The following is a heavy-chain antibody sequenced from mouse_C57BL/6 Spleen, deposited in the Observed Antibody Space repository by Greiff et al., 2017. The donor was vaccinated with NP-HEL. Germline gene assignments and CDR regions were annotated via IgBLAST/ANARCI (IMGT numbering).Heavy chain of an antibody. CDR1: GYTFTSYG. CDR2: IYPRSGNT. J-gene: IGHJ4*01. D-gene: IGHD2-5*01. Sequence: VQLQQSGAELARPGASVKLSCKASGYTFTSYGISWVKQRTGQGLEWIGEIYPRSGNTYYNEKFKGKATLTADQSSSTAYMELRSLTAEDSAVYFCARRYSNPHYYAMDYWGQGTSVTVSS. CDR3: ARRYSNPHYYAMDY. V-gene: IGHV1-81*01.